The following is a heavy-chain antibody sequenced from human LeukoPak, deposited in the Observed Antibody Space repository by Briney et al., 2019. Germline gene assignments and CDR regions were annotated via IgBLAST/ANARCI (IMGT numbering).Heavy chain of an antibody. Sequence: GGSLRLSCAASRFTFSSYWMSWVRQAPGKGLEWVANIKQDGSEKYYVDSVKGRFTISRDNAKNSLYLQMNSLRAEDTAVYYCARDKSFRYYYYYGMDVWGQGTTVTVSS. V-gene: IGHV3-7*01. CDR3: ARDKSFRYYYYYGMDV. CDR2: IKQDGSEK. J-gene: IGHJ6*02. CDR1: RFTFSSYW.